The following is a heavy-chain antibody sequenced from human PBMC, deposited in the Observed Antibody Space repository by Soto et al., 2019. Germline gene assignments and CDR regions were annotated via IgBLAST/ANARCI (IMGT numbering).Heavy chain of an antibody. V-gene: IGHV1-2*04. CDR1: GYTFTGYY. D-gene: IGHD1-1*01. Sequence: GASVKVSCKASGYTFTGYYMHWVRQAPGQGLEWMGWINPNSGGTNYAQKFQGWVTMTRDTSISTAYMELSRLRSDDTAVYYCAREFATGTNFFFRYWGQGTLVTVSS. CDR3: AREFATGTNFFFRY. CDR2: INPNSGGT. J-gene: IGHJ4*02.